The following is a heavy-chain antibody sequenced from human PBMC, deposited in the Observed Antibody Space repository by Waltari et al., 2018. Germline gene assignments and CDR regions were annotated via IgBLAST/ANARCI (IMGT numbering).Heavy chain of an antibody. D-gene: IGHD3-10*01. J-gene: IGHJ4*02. CDR1: GGSISRSIYH. CDR2: IYYSGNT. CDR3: ARGSPSDY. V-gene: IGHV4-39*07. Sequence: QLQLQESGPGLVKPSETLSLTCTVSGGSISRSIYHWGWIRQPPGKGLEWIGSIYYSGNTYYNPSLTSRVTISVDTSKNHFSLHLTSVTAADTAVYYCARGSPSDYWGQGTLVIVSS.